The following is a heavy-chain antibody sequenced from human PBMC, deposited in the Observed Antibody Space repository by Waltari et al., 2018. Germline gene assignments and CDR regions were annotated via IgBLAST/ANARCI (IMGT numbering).Heavy chain of an antibody. D-gene: IGHD2-2*01. J-gene: IGHJ5*02. CDR3: TRTRYCSTTSCQVDWFDP. CDR2: SNGDGGST. V-gene: IGHV3-74*01. Sequence: QEPGKGLVWVSRSNGDGGSTSYADSVKGRFTISRDNANNTLYLQMNSLRAEDTAVYYCTRTRYCSTTSCQVDWFDPWGQGTLVTVSS.